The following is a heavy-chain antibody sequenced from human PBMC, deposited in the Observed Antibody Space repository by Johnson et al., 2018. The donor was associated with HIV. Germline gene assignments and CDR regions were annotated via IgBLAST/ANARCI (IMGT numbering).Heavy chain of an antibody. Sequence: VQLVESGGGLVQPGGSLRLSCAASGFTFSSYWMSWVRQAPGKGLEWVANIKQDGSEKYYVDSVKGRFTISRDNAKNSLYLQMNSLRAEDTALYYCAKAGIRITMRVRGAFDIWGQGTMVTVSS. V-gene: IGHV3-7*03. CDR3: AKAGIRITMRVRGAFDI. J-gene: IGHJ3*02. CDR1: GFTFSSYW. CDR2: IKQDGSEK. D-gene: IGHD3-22*01.